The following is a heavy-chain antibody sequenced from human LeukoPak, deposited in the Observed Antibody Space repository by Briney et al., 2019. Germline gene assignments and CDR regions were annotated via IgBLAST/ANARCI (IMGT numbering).Heavy chain of an antibody. CDR2: ISGSGDST. D-gene: IGHD3-22*01. Sequence: GGSLRLSCAASGFTFSNYAMSWVRQAPGKGLEWVSGISGSGDSTYYADSVEGRFTISRDNSKNTLYLQMNSLRAEDTAVYYCAKVYSYYDSSGYYYSRGYWGQGALVTVSS. V-gene: IGHV3-23*01. CDR3: AKVYSYYDSSGYYYSRGY. CDR1: GFTFSNYA. J-gene: IGHJ4*02.